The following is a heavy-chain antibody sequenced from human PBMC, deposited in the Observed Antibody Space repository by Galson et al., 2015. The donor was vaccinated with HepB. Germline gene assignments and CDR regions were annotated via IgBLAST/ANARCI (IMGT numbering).Heavy chain of an antibody. J-gene: IGHJ4*02. D-gene: IGHD3-22*01. CDR2: INHSGST. V-gene: IGHV4-34*01. CDR1: GGSFSGYY. CDR3: ARGEGDWDYYYDSSGWGDY. Sequence: SETLSLTCAVYGGSFSGYYWSWIRQPPGKGLEWIGEINHSGSTNYNPSLKSRVTISVDTSKNQFSLKLSSVTAADTAVYYCARGEGDWDYYYDSSGWGDYWGQGTLVTVSS.